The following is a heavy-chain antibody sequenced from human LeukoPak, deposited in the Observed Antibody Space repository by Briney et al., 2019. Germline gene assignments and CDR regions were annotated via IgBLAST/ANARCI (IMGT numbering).Heavy chain of an antibody. Sequence: GGSLRLSCAVSGFTLSSYWMNWVRQAPGKGLDWVANIKQDGSEKNYVDSVKGRFTISRDNAKRSLFLQMNDLRAEDTAVYYCAKGGRGNGEVYWGQGTLVTVSS. V-gene: IGHV3-7*01. CDR1: GFTLSSYW. J-gene: IGHJ4*02. CDR3: AKGGRGNGEVY. CDR2: IKQDGSEK. D-gene: IGHD2-8*01.